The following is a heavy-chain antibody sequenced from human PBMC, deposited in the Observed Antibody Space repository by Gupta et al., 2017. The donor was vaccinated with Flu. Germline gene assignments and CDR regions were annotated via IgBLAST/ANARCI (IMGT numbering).Heavy chain of an antibody. V-gene: IGHV5-51*03. J-gene: IGHJ4*02. CDR1: GYNFINHW. CDR2: IFPGDSDT. D-gene: IGHD6-19*01. Sequence: EVQLVQSGAEVKTPGESLKISCKGSGYNFINHWIGWVRQMPGKGREGMGIIFPGDSDTRYNPTFQGQVTISIDKSINTADLQWSSLKASDTAMYYCARRYNTGWSDDGGQGTLVTVSS. CDR3: ARRYNTGWSDD.